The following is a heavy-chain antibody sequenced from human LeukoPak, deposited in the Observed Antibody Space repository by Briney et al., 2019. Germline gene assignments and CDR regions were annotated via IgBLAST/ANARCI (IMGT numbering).Heavy chain of an antibody. CDR1: GFTFSSYN. CDR3: ARGFLRYFDN. V-gene: IGHV3-21*01. J-gene: IGHJ4*02. CDR2: ISSGGAYI. D-gene: IGHD3-9*01. Sequence: GGSLRLSCAASGFTFSSYNMNWVRQAPGKGLEWVSCISSGGAYIYYADSVKGRFTISRDNAKNSLYLQMNSLRAEDTAVYYCARGFLRYFDNWGQGTLVTVSS.